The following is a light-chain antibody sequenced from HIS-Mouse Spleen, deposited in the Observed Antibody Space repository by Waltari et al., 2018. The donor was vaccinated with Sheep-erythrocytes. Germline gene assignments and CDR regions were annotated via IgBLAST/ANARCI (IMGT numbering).Light chain of an antibody. J-gene: IGLJ1*01. Sequence: QSALTQPRSVSGSPGQSVTISCTGTSSDVGGYNYVSWYQKHPGKAPKLMLYEVSKPTSRVPERCSGSKSGNTASLTDSGVQDEDEAGYYCCSYAGSYNHVFATGTKVTVL. CDR1: SSDVGGYNY. CDR3: CSYAGSYNHV. V-gene: IGLV2-11*01. CDR2: EVS.